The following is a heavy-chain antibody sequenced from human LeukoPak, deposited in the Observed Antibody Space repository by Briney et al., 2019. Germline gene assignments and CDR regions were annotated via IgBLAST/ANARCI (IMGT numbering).Heavy chain of an antibody. CDR3: ARGGDDNYQSSGYSVDY. V-gene: IGHV5-51*01. Sequence: GESLKTSCKGSGYTFTSIWIAWVRQMPGKGLEVMGRIRPGNSDPTYSPSFRGHVTFSVDKYINTAYLQWSSLRASDTAMYYCARGGDDNYQSSGYSVDYWGKGTLVPVSS. J-gene: IGHJ4*02. CDR2: IRPGNSDP. CDR1: GYTFTSIW. D-gene: IGHD3-22*01.